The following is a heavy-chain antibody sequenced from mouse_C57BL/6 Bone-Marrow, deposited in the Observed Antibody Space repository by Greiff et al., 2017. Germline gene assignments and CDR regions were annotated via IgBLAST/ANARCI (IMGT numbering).Heavy chain of an antibody. Sequence: QVHVKQSGAELARPGASVKLSCKASGYTFTSYGIRWVKQRTGQGLEWIGEIYPRSGNTYYNEKFKGKATLTADKSSSTAYMELRSLTSEDSAVYFCARSGYYDYDGAWFAYWGQGTLVTVSA. CDR1: GYTFTSYG. CDR3: ARSGYYDYDGAWFAY. J-gene: IGHJ3*01. V-gene: IGHV1-81*01. CDR2: IYPRSGNT. D-gene: IGHD2-4*01.